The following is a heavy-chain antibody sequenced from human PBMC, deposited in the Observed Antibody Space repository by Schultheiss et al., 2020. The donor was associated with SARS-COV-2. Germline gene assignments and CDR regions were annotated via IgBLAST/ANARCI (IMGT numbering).Heavy chain of an antibody. CDR3: ARDLIDSSGYSEAFDY. CDR1: GFTFSNAW. J-gene: IGHJ4*02. D-gene: IGHD3-22*01. Sequence: GGSLRLSCAASGFTFSNAWMSWVRQAPGKGLEWVSYISSSSSTIYYADSVKGRFTISRDNAKNSLYLQMNSLRDEDTAVYYCARDLIDSSGYSEAFDYWGQGTLVTVSS. V-gene: IGHV3-48*02. CDR2: ISSSSSTI.